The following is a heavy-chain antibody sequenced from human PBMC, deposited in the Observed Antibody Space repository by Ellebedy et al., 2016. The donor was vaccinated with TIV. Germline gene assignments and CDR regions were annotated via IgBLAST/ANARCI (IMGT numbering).Heavy chain of an antibody. CDR1: GFTFSNSW. D-gene: IGHD6-19*01. CDR3: ARDFSSGWTDY. J-gene: IGHJ4*02. V-gene: IGHV3-7*01. CDR2: IKQDGSEK. Sequence: GESLKISXAASGFTFSNSWMSWVRQAPGKGLEWVASIKQDGSEKYYVDSVKGRFTISRDNAKNSLYLQMNSLRAEDTAVYYCARDFSSGWTDYWGQGTLVTVSS.